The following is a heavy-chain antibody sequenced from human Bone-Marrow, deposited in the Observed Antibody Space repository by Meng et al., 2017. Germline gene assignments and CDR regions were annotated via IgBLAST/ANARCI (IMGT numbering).Heavy chain of an antibody. D-gene: IGHD6-13*01. J-gene: IGHJ2*01. CDR1: GFTFDDYD. CDR2: ISWNSGSI. V-gene: IGHV3-9*01. CDR3: AKESPPWYSSSWNWYFDL. Sequence: SLKISCAASGFTFDDYDMHWVRQAPGKGLEWVSSISWNSGSIGYADSVKGRVTISRDNAKNSLYLQMNRLRAEDTALDYCAKESPPWYSSSWNWYFDLWGRGTLVTVSS.